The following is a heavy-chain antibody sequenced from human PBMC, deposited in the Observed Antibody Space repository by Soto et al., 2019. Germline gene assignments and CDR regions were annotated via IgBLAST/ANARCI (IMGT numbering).Heavy chain of an antibody. CDR3: AREEQMIRTTVTYDAFDI. CDR1: GGTFSSYA. CDR2: IIPIFGTA. Sequence: SVKVSCKASGGTFSSYAISWVRQAPGQGLEWMGGIIPIFGTANYAQKFQGRVTITADESTSTAYMELSSLRSEDTAVYYCAREEQMIRTTVTYDAFDIWGQGTMVTVSS. J-gene: IGHJ3*02. D-gene: IGHD4-17*01. V-gene: IGHV1-69*13.